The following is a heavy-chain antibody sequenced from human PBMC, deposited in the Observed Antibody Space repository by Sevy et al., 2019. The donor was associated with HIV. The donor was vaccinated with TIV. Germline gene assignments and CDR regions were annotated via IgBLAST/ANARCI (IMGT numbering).Heavy chain of an antibody. J-gene: IGHJ4*02. CDR2: ISYDGSNK. CDR1: GFTFSSYG. V-gene: IGHV3-30*18. CDR3: AKDLRDSSSSEDY. D-gene: IGHD6-6*01. Sequence: GGFLRLSCAASGFTFSSYGMHWVRQAPGKGLEWVAVISYDGSNKYYADSVKGRFTISRDNSKNTLYLQMNSLRAEDTAVYYCAKDLRDSSSSEDYWGQGTLVTVSS.